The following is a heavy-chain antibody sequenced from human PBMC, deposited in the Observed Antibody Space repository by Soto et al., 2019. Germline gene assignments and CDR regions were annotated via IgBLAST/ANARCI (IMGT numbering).Heavy chain of an antibody. D-gene: IGHD4-17*01. CDR1: GFTFSGHG. CDR3: ARVRGGDYGGNSGDYDY. CDR2: VCNDGSKE. V-gene: IGHV3-33*01. J-gene: IGHJ4*02. Sequence: QVQLVESGGGVVQPGRSLRLSCAASGFTFSGHGMHWVRQAPGKGLEWVAVVCNDGSKEYYADSVKGRFTISRDNSKKTLYLQMNSLRAEDTAVYSCARVRGGDYGGNSGDYDYWGQGTLVTVSS.